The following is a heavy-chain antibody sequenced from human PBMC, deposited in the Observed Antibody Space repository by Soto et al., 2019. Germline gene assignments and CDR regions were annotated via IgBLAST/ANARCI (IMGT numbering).Heavy chain of an antibody. Sequence: EVQLLESGGGLVQPGGSLRLSGAPPEFTFSEHAMTWVRQAPGKGLEWVSSITDIGGSTYYADSVKGRLTISRDNSENTVHLQMNGLRVEDTAIYYCVKDWSGDKCPCLDVWGQGTTVTVSS. CDR3: VKDWSGDKCPCLDV. CDR1: EFTFSEHA. V-gene: IGHV3-23*01. J-gene: IGHJ6*02. CDR2: ITDIGGST. D-gene: IGHD3-3*01.